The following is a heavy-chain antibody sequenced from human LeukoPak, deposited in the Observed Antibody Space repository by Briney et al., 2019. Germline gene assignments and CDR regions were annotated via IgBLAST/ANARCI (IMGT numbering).Heavy chain of an antibody. J-gene: IGHJ4*02. D-gene: IGHD6-19*01. CDR3: AKDLGSGWSFDY. CDR1: GFTFSTYG. CDR2: ISYDGSNK. Sequence: PGGSLRLSCAASGFTFSTYGMHWVRQAPGKGLEWVAVISYDGSNKYYADSVKGRFTISRDNSKNTLYLQMNSLRAEDTAVYYCAKDLGSGWSFDYWGQGTLVTVSS. V-gene: IGHV3-30*18.